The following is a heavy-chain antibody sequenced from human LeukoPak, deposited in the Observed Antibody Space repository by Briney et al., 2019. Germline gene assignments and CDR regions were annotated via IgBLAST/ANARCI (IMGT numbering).Heavy chain of an antibody. CDR1: GFTLSSNY. CDR3: ARDELRQYYYYGMDV. V-gene: IGHV3-66*01. D-gene: IGHD1-26*01. Sequence: GGSQRLSCAASGFTLSSNYMSWVRQAPGKGLEWVSVIYSGGSTYYADSVKGRFTISRDNSKNTLYFQMNSLRAEDTAVYYCARDELRQYYYYGMDVWGQGTTVTVSS. J-gene: IGHJ6*02. CDR2: IYSGGST.